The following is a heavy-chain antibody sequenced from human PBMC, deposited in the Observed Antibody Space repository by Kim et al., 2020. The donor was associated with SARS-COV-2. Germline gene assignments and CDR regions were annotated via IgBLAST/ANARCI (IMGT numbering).Heavy chain of an antibody. J-gene: IGHJ6*02. CDR3: ARDGGIGHYYYYGMDV. CDR2: ISSSSSYI. CDR1: GFTFSSYS. V-gene: IGHV3-21*01. Sequence: GGSLRLSCAASGFTFSSYSMNWVRQAPGKGLEWVSSISSSSSYIYYADSVKGRFTISRDNAKNSLYLQMNSLRAEDTAVYYCARDGGIGHYYYYGMDVWGQGTTVTVSS.